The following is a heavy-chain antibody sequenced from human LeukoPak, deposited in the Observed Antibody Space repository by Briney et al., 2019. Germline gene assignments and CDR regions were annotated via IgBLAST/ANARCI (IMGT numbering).Heavy chain of an antibody. V-gene: IGHV3-7*01. Sequence: GGSLRLSCAASGFTFSNYWMSWVRQAPGKGLEWVANIKQDGSDKYYVDSVKGRFTISRDNAKNSLYLQMSSLRAEDTAVYYCARFSSSPCCSFDYWGQGTLVTVSS. CDR1: GFTFSNYW. J-gene: IGHJ4*02. D-gene: IGHD6-6*01. CDR2: IKQDGSDK. CDR3: ARFSSSPCCSFDY.